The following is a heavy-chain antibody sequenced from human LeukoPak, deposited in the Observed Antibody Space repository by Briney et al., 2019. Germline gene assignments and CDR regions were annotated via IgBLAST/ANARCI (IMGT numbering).Heavy chain of an antibody. D-gene: IGHD3-3*01. Sequence: SETLSLTCTDSGGSISSYYWSWIRQPPGKGLEWIGYIYYSGSTNYNPSLKSRVTISVDTSKNQFSLKLSSVTAADTAVYYCARLQRYDFWSGYYQAPHFDYWGQGTLVTVSS. V-gene: IGHV4-59*08. J-gene: IGHJ4*02. CDR2: IYYSGST. CDR1: GGSISSYY. CDR3: ARLQRYDFWSGYYQAPHFDY.